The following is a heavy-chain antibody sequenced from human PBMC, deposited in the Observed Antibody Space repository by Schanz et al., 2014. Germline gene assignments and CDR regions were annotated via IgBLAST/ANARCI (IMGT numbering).Heavy chain of an antibody. CDR2: ISGSSSTK. D-gene: IGHD3-22*01. CDR3: ARGREVVAKIFDV. J-gene: IGHJ3*01. V-gene: IGHV3-48*01. CDR1: GITFSGYS. Sequence: EVQLVESGGGLAQPGGSLRLSCAASGITFSGYSMNWVRQAPGKGLEWVSYISGSSSTKYYADSVKGRFTISRDNGKKSLYLQMNSLRAEDTGVYYCARGREVVAKIFDVWGQGTVVTVSS.